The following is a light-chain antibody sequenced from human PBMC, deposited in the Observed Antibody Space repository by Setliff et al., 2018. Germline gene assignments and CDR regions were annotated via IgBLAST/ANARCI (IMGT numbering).Light chain of an antibody. CDR2: DVS. CDR3: CSYTGSSTPDV. CDR1: GSDVGAYKF. J-gene: IGLJ1*01. Sequence: QSALTQPASVSGSPGRSIAVSCTGSGSDVGAYKFVSWYQQRPGKAPRLMIYDVSNRPSGVSDRFSGSKSGNTASLTISGLQAEDEADYYCCSYTGSSTPDVFGTGTKVTVL. V-gene: IGLV2-14*01.